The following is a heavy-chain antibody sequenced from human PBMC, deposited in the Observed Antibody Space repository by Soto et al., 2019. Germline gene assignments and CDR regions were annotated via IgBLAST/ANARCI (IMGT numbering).Heavy chain of an antibody. CDR2: IYHSGTT. Sequence: QVQLQESGPGLVKPSGTLSLTCTVSGFSVRSNKYWSWVRQSPGKPLEWIGAIYHSGTTYYNPSLSGRVTISMHKSKKQISLILTYVTAADTAVYHCVRDSRYCTDCGCSIMRDAFDVWGQGTLVTVSS. CDR1: GFSVRSNKY. CDR3: VRDSRYCTDCGCSIMRDAFDV. D-gene: IGHD2-15*01. J-gene: IGHJ3*01. V-gene: IGHV4-4*02.